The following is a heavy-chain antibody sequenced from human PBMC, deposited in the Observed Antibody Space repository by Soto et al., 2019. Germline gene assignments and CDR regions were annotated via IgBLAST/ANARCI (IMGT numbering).Heavy chain of an antibody. D-gene: IGHD1-1*01. J-gene: IGHJ6*02. V-gene: IGHV3-23*01. CDR1: GFTFSGFTFSSYA. CDR3: AKGGRPPREPFMDV. Sequence: VGSLRLSCAASGFTFSGFTFSSYAMTWVRQAPGKGLEWVSTISGTGVSTYYADSVKGRFTISRDNSKDTLYLRMNSLRAEDTAEYFCAKGGRPPREPFMDVWGQGTTVTVSS. CDR2: ISGTGVST.